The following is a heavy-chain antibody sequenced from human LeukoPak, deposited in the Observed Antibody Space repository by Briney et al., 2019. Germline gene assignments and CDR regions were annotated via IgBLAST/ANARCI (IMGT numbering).Heavy chain of an antibody. J-gene: IGHJ4*02. CDR3: ARMVTARTALDY. CDR2: IDWDDDK. Sequence: SGPALVKPTQTLTLTCTFSGFSLSTRGMRVYWIRESPGKALEWLALIDWDDDKYYSTSLRTRLTIPKDTSKNQVGLTMTNMDPVDTATYCCARMVTARTALDYWGQGNLVTVSS. D-gene: IGHD2-21*02. CDR1: GFSLSTRGMR. V-gene: IGHV2-70*01.